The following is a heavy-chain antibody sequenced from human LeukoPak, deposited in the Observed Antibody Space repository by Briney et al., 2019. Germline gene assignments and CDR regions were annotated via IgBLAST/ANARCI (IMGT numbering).Heavy chain of an antibody. V-gene: IGHV3-9*03. CDR2: ISWNSGSI. CDR1: GFTFDDYA. CDR3: AKDTSVVFDALDI. Sequence: PGRSLRLSCAASGFTFDDYAMHWVRQAPGKGLEWVSGISWNSGSIGYADSVKGRFTISRDNAKNSLYLQMNSLRAEDMALYYCAKDTSVVFDALDIWGQGTMVTVSS. J-gene: IGHJ3*02. D-gene: IGHD2-15*01.